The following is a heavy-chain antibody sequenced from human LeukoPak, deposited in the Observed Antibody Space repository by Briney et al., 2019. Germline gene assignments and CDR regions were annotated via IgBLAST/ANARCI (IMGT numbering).Heavy chain of an antibody. J-gene: IGHJ6*02. CDR1: GYTFTSYG. Sequence: ASVKVSCKASGYTFTSYGISWVRQAPGQGLEWMGWISAYNGNTNYAQKLQGRVTMTRNTSISTAYMELSSLRSEDTAVYYCARTVSSSWYSPYYYYGMDVWGQGTTVTVSS. CDR2: ISAYNGNT. D-gene: IGHD6-13*01. CDR3: ARTVSSSWYSPYYYYGMDV. V-gene: IGHV1-18*01.